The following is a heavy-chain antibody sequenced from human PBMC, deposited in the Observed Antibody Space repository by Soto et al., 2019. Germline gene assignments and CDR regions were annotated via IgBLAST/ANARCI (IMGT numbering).Heavy chain of an antibody. V-gene: IGHV3-23*01. D-gene: IGHD3-3*01. Sequence: GGSLRLSCAASGFTFSSYAMSWVRQAPGKGLEWVSAISGSGGSKYYADSVKGRFTISRDNSKNTLYLQMNSLRAEDTAVYYCAKDPAAQSVDFWRGSPPGPFYFYGMDVWGQGTTVTVSS. CDR1: GFTFSSYA. CDR3: AKDPAAQSVDFWRGSPPGPFYFYGMDV. CDR2: ISGSGGSK. J-gene: IGHJ6*02.